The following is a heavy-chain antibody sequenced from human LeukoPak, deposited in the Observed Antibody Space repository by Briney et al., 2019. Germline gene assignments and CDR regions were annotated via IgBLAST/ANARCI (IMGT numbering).Heavy chain of an antibody. Sequence: GGSLRLSCAASGFTFSSYAMSWVRQAPGKGLGWVSAISGSGGSTYYADSVKGRFTISRDNPKNTLYLQMNSLRAEDTAVYYCANLPGYSSSWYPFDYWGQGTLVTVSS. CDR2: ISGSGGST. D-gene: IGHD6-13*01. CDR1: GFTFSSYA. V-gene: IGHV3-23*01. J-gene: IGHJ4*02. CDR3: ANLPGYSSSWYPFDY.